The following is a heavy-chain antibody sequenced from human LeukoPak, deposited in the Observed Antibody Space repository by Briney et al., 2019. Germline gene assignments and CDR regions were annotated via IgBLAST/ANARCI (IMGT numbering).Heavy chain of an antibody. D-gene: IGHD6-19*01. Sequence: PSETLSLTCTVSGGSISSGGYYWSWIRQHPGKGLEWIGYIYYSGSTYYNPSLKSRVTMPVDTFKNQFSLKLSSVTAADTAIYYCATSVTSSSGWYYGYWGQGSLVTVSS. J-gene: IGHJ4*02. V-gene: IGHV4-31*03. CDR3: ATSVTSSSGWYYGY. CDR1: GGSISSGGYY. CDR2: IYYSGST.